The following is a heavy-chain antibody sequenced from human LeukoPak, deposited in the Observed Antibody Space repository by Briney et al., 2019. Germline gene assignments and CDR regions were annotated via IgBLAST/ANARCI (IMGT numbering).Heavy chain of an antibody. CDR1: GYTFTGYY. V-gene: IGHV1-2*02. CDR3: ARYNYVWGSYRLNWFDP. J-gene: IGHJ5*02. Sequence: ASVKVSCKASGYTFTGYYMHWVRQAPGQGLEWMGWINPNHGDTNYAQQFQDRVSMTRDTSISTAYMHLSSLRSEDTAVYYCARYNYVWGSYRLNWFDPWGQGTLVTVSS. CDR2: INPNHGDT. D-gene: IGHD3-16*02.